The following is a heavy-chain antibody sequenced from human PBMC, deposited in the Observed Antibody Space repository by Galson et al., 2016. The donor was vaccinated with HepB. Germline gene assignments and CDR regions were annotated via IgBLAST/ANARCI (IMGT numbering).Heavy chain of an antibody. D-gene: IGHD6-13*01. J-gene: IGHJ4*02. Sequence: SLRLSCAASGFTFSHAWMSWVRRAPGKGLEWVGRMKSILDGGSTDYAAPVKGRFTISRDDAKNTVYLQMKRLRMDDTATYYCTPLPTGQQPYYFDLWGQGTLVIVSS. CDR1: GFTFSHAW. CDR2: MKSILDGGST. CDR3: TPLPTGQQPYYFDL. V-gene: IGHV3-15*01.